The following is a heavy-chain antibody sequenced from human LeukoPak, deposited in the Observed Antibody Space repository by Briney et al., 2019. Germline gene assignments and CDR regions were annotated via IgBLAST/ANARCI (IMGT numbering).Heavy chain of an antibody. CDR1: GGSISSGSYY. Sequence: PSETLSLTCTVSGGSISSGSYYWSWIRQPAGKGLEWIGRIYTSGSTNYNPSLKSRFTISVDTSKNQFSLKLSSVTAADTAVYYCARDYYGSGTPRGFDYWGQGTLVTVSS. V-gene: IGHV4-61*02. CDR2: IYTSGST. CDR3: ARDYYGSGTPRGFDY. D-gene: IGHD3-10*01. J-gene: IGHJ4*02.